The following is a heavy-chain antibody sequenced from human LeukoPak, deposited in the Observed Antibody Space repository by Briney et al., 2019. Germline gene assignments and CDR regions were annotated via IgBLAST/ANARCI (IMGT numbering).Heavy chain of an antibody. J-gene: IGHJ4*02. CDR2: ISYDGSNK. D-gene: IGHD3-22*01. V-gene: IGHV3-30-3*01. CDR1: GITVTSNH. CDR3: ATGSGYYYWDY. Sequence: GGSLRLSCAASGITVTSNHMSWVRQAPGKGLEWVAFISYDGSNKYHVDSVKGRFTISRDNSKSTLYLQMNSLRTEDTAVYYCATGSGYYYWDYWGQGTLVTVSS.